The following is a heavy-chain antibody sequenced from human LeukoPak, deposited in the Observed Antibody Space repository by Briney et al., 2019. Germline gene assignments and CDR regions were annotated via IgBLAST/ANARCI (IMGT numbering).Heavy chain of an antibody. CDR3: ARDFGGDGYNS. Sequence: AGGSLRLSCVASGFTFSDYGMHWVRQAPGKGLEWVAVIWFDESNKYYADSAKGRFTISRDNSKNTLYLQMNSLRVEDTAVYYCARDFGGDGYNSWGQGTLVTVSS. J-gene: IGHJ4*02. CDR1: GFTFSDYG. V-gene: IGHV3-33*01. D-gene: IGHD5-24*01. CDR2: IWFDESNK.